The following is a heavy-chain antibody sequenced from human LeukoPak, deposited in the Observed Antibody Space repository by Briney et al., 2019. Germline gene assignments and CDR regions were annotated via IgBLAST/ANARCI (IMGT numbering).Heavy chain of an antibody. CDR1: GFTFSSYA. J-gene: IGHJ4*02. CDR3: ARVTYYYDSSGYSDY. D-gene: IGHD3-22*01. Sequence: GGSLRLSCAASGFTFSSYAMTWVRQAPGKGLEWVSVIYSGGSTYYADSVKGRFTISRDNSKNTLYLQMDSLRAEDTAVYYCARVTYYYDSSGYSDYWGQGTLVTVSS. V-gene: IGHV3-53*01. CDR2: IYSGGST.